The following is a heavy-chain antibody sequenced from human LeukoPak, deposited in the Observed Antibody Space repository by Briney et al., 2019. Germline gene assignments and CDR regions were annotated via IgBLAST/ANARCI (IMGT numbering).Heavy chain of an antibody. D-gene: IGHD1-1*01. J-gene: IGHJ4*02. Sequence: SQTLSLTCAISGDSVSSNSAAWNWIRQSPSRGLEWLGRTYYRSKWYNDYAVSVKSRITINPDTSKNQFSLQLNSVTPEDTAVYYCARDRSGTKYNRNDGTNYFDYWGQGTLVTVSS. CDR2: TYYRSKWYN. CDR3: ARDRSGTKYNRNDGTNYFDY. CDR1: GDSVSSNSAA. V-gene: IGHV6-1*01.